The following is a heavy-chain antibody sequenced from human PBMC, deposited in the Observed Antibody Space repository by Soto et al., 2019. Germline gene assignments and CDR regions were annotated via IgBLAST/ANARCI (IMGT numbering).Heavy chain of an antibody. CDR1: GFSLSTSGMC. J-gene: IGHJ6*02. D-gene: IGHD3-10*01. Sequence: SGPTLVNPTPTLTLTCTFSGFSLSTSGMCVRWIRQPPGKALEWLALIDWDDDKYYSTSLKTRRTISKDTSKNQVVLTMTNMDPVDTATYYCSRSSGSVSGSVSYFSYYYYYGMDVWGQGTTVTVSS. CDR3: SRSSGSVSGSVSYFSYYYYYGMDV. V-gene: IGHV2-70*01. CDR2: IDWDDDK.